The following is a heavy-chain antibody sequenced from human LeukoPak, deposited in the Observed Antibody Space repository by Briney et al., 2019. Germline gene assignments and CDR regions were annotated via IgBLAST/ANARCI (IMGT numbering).Heavy chain of an antibody. CDR3: ARVRVAASFSHYFDY. D-gene: IGHD2-15*01. V-gene: IGHV3-11*01. J-gene: IGHJ4*02. CDR1: GFTFSDYY. Sequence: PGGSLRLSCAASGFTFSDYYMSWIRQAPGKGLEWVSYISSSGSTIYYADSVKGRFTISRDNAKNSLYLQMNSLRAEDTAVYYCARVRVAASFSHYFDYGGQGTLVTVSS. CDR2: ISSSGSTI.